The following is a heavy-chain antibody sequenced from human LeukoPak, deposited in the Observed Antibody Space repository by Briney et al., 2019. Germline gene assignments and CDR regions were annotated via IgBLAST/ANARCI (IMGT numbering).Heavy chain of an antibody. J-gene: IGHJ4*02. V-gene: IGHV1-69*04. CDR3: ARDYGDYPSY. CDR2: IIPILGIA. Sequence: VASVKVSCKASGGTFSSYAISWVRQAPGQGLEWMGRIIPILGIANYAQKFQGRVTITADKSTSTVYMELSSLRSDDTAVYYCARDYGDYPSYWGQGTLVTVSS. CDR1: GGTFSSYA. D-gene: IGHD4-17*01.